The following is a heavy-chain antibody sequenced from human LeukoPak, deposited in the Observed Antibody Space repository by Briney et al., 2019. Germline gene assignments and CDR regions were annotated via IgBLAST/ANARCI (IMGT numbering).Heavy chain of an antibody. CDR3: ARVTTGGYYNC. J-gene: IGHJ4*02. CDR2: IYTSGST. CDR1: GVSVISSY. D-gene: IGHD3-22*01. Sequence: SETLSLTCTVSGVSVISSYWSWVRQPAGKGLEWIGRIYTSGSTNYNPSLKSRVTISVDTSKNQFSLKLSSVTAADTAVYYCARVTTGGYYNCWGQGTLVTVSS. V-gene: IGHV4-4*07.